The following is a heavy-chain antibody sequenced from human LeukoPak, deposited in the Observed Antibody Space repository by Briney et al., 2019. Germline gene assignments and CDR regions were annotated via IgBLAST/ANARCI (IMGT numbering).Heavy chain of an antibody. CDR1: GFTFSSYW. CDR2: IKQDGSEK. V-gene: IGHV3-7*03. J-gene: IGHJ4*02. Sequence: GGSLRLSCAASGFTFSSYWMSWVRQAPGKGLEWVANIKQDGSEKYYVDSVKGRFTISRDNAKNSLYLQMNSLRAEDTALYYCARDGDHDYGDHHFDYWGQGTLVTVSS. CDR3: ARDGDHDYGDHHFDY. D-gene: IGHD4-17*01.